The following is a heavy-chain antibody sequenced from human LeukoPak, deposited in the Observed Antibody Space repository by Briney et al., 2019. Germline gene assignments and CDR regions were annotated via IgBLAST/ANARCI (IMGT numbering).Heavy chain of an antibody. CDR2: IYYSGST. J-gene: IGHJ6*03. CDR3: ARHSSSSWYFPYYYYYMDV. V-gene: IGHV4-39*01. D-gene: IGHD6-13*01. Sequence: SETLSPTCTVSGGSISSSSYYWGWIRQPPGKGLEWIGSIYYSGSTYYNPSLKSRVTISVDTSKNQFSLKLSSVTAADTAVYYCARHSSSSWYFPYYYYYMDVWGKGTTVTVSS. CDR1: GGSISSSSYY.